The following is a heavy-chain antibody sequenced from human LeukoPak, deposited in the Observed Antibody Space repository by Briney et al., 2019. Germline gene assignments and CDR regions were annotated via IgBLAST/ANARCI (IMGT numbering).Heavy chain of an antibody. CDR3: AKDLRYYGSGYYYGMDV. CDR1: GFTFSSYG. V-gene: IGHV3-30*18. D-gene: IGHD3-10*01. CDR2: ILYDGSNK. Sequence: GGSLRLSCAASGFTFSSYGMHWVRQAPGKGLEWVAVILYDGSNKYYADSVKGRFTISRDNSKNTLYLQMNSLRAEDTAVYYCAKDLRYYGSGYYYGMDVWGQGTTVTVSS. J-gene: IGHJ6*02.